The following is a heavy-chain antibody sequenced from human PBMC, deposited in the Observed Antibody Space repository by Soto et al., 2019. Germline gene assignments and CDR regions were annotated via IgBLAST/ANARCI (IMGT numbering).Heavy chain of an antibody. J-gene: IGHJ4*02. CDR2: IYYSGNT. V-gene: IGHV4-39*02. CDR3: AREGGRYCSGGSCQVDY. CDR1: GGSITSSSYY. D-gene: IGHD2-15*01. Sequence: QLQLQESGPGLVKPSETLSLTCTVSGGSITSSSYYWGWIHQPPGKGLEWIGSIYYSGNTYYTPSLKSRVTISVDTSKNQFSRKLSSVTAADTAVYYCAREGGRYCSGGSCQVDYWGQGTLVTVSS.